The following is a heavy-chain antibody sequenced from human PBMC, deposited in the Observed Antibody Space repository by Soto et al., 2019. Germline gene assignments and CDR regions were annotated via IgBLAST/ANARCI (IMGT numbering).Heavy chain of an antibody. D-gene: IGHD3-3*01. CDR1: GFTFTSSA. CDR3: AAAEYYDFWSENWFDP. Sequence: WASVKVSCKASGFTFTSSAVQWVRQARGQRLEWIGWIVVGSGNTNYAQKFQERVTITRDMSTSTAYMELSSLRSEDTAVYYCAAAEYYDFWSENWFDPWGQGTLVTVSS. CDR2: IVVGSGNT. J-gene: IGHJ5*02. V-gene: IGHV1-58*01.